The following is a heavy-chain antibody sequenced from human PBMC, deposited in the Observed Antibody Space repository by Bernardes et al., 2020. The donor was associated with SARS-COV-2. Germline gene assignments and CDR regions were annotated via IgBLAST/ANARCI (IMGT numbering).Heavy chain of an antibody. J-gene: IGHJ4*02. CDR2: INQDGGEK. D-gene: IGHD2-2*01. CDR1: GFTFNSHW. V-gene: IGHV3-7*03. Sequence: GGSLRLSCAASGFTFNSHWMSWVRQAREAPGNGLEWVSNINQDGGEKYYVDSVKGRFTISRDNAKNSLFLQMNSLRAEDTAVYYWARLPAITGRYYFDYGGRGTLVTVSS. CDR3: ARLPAITGRYYFDY.